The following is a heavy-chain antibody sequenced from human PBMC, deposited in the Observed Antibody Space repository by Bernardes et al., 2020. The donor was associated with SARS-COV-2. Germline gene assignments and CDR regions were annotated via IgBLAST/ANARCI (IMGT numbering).Heavy chain of an antibody. CDR2: ISSSSTYI. CDR1: GFTFSTYG. CDR3: ARILHGRSWYTMDV. J-gene: IGHJ6*02. D-gene: IGHD6-13*01. Sequence: GGSLRLSCAASGFTFSTYGMNWVRQASGKGLEWVSSISSSSTYIYYADSLKGRFTISRDNAENSLSLQINSLRAEDTAVYYCARILHGRSWYTMDVWGQGTTVTVSS. V-gene: IGHV3-21*01.